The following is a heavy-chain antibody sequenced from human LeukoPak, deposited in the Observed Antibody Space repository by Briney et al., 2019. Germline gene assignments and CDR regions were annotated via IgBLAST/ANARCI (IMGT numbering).Heavy chain of an antibody. J-gene: IGHJ4*02. CDR3: ARDRGGSREFDY. CDR1: GGSISSYY. CDR2: IYYSGST. Sequence: SETLSLTCTVSGGSISSYYWSWIRQPPGKGLEWIGYIYYSGSTNYNPSLKSRVTISVDTSKNQFSLKLSSVTAADTAVYYCARDRGGSREFDYWGQGTLVAVSS. V-gene: IGHV4-59*01. D-gene: IGHD3-16*01.